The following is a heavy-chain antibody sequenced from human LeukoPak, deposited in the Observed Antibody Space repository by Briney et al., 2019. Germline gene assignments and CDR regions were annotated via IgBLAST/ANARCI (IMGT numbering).Heavy chain of an antibody. CDR1: GGSFSGYY. CDR2: INHSGST. J-gene: IGHJ6*03. CDR3: ARVMVRGVSKYMDV. Sequence: SKTLSLTCAVYGGSFSGYYWSWIRQPPGKGLEWIGEINHSGSTNYNPSLKSRVTISVDTSKNQFSLKLSSVTAADTAVYYCARVMVRGVSKYMDVWGKGTTVTISS. V-gene: IGHV4-34*01. D-gene: IGHD3-10*01.